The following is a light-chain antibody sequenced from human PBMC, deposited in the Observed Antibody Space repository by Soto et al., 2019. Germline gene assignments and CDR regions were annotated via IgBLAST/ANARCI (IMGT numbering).Light chain of an antibody. CDR3: QQSYRTPLT. V-gene: IGKV1-39*01. Sequence: DSQMTQSPSSLSASIGDRVTITCRASQSISGYLNWYQQELGRAPKLLIYTASTLQSGVPSRFSGSGFGTDFTLTINNLQPEDFAPYFCQQSYRTPLTLGRGTKVEIK. J-gene: IGKJ4*02. CDR2: TAS. CDR1: QSISGY.